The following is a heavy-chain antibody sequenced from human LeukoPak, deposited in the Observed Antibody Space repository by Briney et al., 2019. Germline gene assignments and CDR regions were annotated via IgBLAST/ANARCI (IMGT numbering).Heavy chain of an antibody. J-gene: IGHJ4*02. V-gene: IGHV3-23*01. D-gene: IGHD3-3*01. CDR2: ISGSGGST. Sequence: GGSLRLSCAASGFTFSSYAMSWVRQAPGKGLEWVSAISGSGGSTYYADSVKGRFTISRDNSKNTLYLQMNSLRAEDTAVYYCAKVGTDFWSPKGERFDYWGQGTLVTVSS. CDR1: GFTFSSYA. CDR3: AKVGTDFWSPKGERFDY.